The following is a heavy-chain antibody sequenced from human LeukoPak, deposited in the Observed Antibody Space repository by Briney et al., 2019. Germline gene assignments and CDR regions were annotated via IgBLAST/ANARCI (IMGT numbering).Heavy chain of an antibody. CDR3: ARDLITMLGVDI. D-gene: IGHD3-22*01. Sequence: ASVKVSCKASGGTFSSYAISWVRQAPGQGLEWMGRTIPILGIANYAQKFQGRVTITADKSTSTAYMELSSLRSEDTAVYYCARDLITMLGVDIWGQGTMVTVSS. CDR2: TIPILGIA. V-gene: IGHV1-69*04. CDR1: GGTFSSYA. J-gene: IGHJ3*02.